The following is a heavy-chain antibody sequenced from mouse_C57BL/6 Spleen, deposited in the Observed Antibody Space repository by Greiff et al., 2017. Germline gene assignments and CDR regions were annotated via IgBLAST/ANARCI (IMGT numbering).Heavy chain of an antibody. Sequence: QVQLQQSGPELVKPGASVKISCKASDYAFSSSWMNWVKQRPGKGLEWIGRIYPGDGDTNYNGKFKGKATLTADKSSSTAYMQLSSLTSEDSAVYFCARKLVNYWGQGTTLTVSS. CDR3: ARKLVNY. CDR1: DYAFSSSW. CDR2: IYPGDGDT. V-gene: IGHV1-82*01. D-gene: IGHD2-2*01. J-gene: IGHJ2*01.